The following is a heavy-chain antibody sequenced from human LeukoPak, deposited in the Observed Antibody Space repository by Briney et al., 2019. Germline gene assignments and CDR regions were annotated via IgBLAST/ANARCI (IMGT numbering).Heavy chain of an antibody. CDR1: GFTFSSYE. CDR2: ISSSGNII. V-gene: IGHV3-48*03. Sequence: GGSLRLSCAASGFTFSSYEMNWVRQAPGKGLEWISHISSSGNIIYYADSVKGRFTISRDNANNSLYLQMNSLRAEDTAVYYCAKDIEDIVVVPAAAFDIWGQGTMVTVSS. J-gene: IGHJ3*02. D-gene: IGHD2-2*01. CDR3: AKDIEDIVVVPAAAFDI.